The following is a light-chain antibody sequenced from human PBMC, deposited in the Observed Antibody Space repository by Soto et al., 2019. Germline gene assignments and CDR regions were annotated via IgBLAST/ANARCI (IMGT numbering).Light chain of an antibody. V-gene: IGLV2-8*01. CDR3: SSLNRGITHLV. J-gene: IGLJ2*01. CDR2: GFS. CDR1: NSNVGGDYY. Sequence: QSALTQPPSASGSLGQSVTISCTGSNSNVGGDYYVSWYHHYPGKAPQLLISGFSRRPSAVPDRFSGSKSGNSASLVVAGLQAEDEADYYCSSLNRGITHLVFAGGNKLTVL.